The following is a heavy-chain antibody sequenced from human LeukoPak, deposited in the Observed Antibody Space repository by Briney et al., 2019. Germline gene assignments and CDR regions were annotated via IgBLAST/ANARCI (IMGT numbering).Heavy chain of an antibody. CDR1: GYSISSGYY. J-gene: IGHJ5*02. D-gene: IGHD3-3*01. CDR3: ARDQYYDFWKVNWFDP. CDR2: IYHSGST. Sequence: SETLSLTCTVSGYSISSGYYWGWIRQPPGKGLEWIGSIYHSGSTYYNPSLKSRVTISVDTSKNQFSLKLSSVTAADTAVYYCARDQYYDFWKVNWFDPWGQGTLVTVSS. V-gene: IGHV4-38-2*02.